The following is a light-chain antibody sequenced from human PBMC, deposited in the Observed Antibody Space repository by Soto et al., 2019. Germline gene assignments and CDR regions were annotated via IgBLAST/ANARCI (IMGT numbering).Light chain of an antibody. CDR3: QQYVSSPWA. Sequence: EIVLTQSPATLSLSPGERATLSCRASQSVSSYLALYQQKPGQAPRLLIYDASNRATGIPARFSGSGSGTDFTLTISRLEPEDFAVYYCQQYVSSPWAFGQGTRLEI. J-gene: IGKJ5*01. V-gene: IGKV3-11*01. CDR1: QSVSSY. CDR2: DAS.